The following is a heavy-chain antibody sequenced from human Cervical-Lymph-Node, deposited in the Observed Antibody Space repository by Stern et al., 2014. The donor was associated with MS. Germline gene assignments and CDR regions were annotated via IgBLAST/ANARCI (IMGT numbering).Heavy chain of an antibody. V-gene: IGHV1-69*01. Sequence: MQLGESGGEVKKPGASVKVSCKASGGTFSSYAISWVRQAPGQGLEWRGGIIPIFGTANYAQKFQGRVTITADESTSTAYMELSSLRSEDTAVYYCARGELKEGLVRGMDVWGQGTTVTVSS. CDR1: GGTFSSYA. CDR3: ARGELKEGLVRGMDV. J-gene: IGHJ6*02. D-gene: IGHD1-26*01. CDR2: IIPIFGTA.